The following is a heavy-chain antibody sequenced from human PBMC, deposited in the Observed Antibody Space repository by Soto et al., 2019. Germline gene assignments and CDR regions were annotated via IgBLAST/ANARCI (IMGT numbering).Heavy chain of an antibody. J-gene: IGHJ2*01. D-gene: IGHD4-17*01. CDR1: GYTFTTYY. CDR3: ARGGNGDNVGYWYFDL. Sequence: QVQLVQSGAEVKKPGASVEVSCKASGYTFTTYYIHWVRHAPGQGLEWMGVINPGGVSTKYAQKFQDRVTITGDTSTSTVYMDLRSLRSEDTAVYFCARGGNGDNVGYWYFDLWGRGTLVTVSP. CDR2: INPGGVST. V-gene: IGHV1-46*01.